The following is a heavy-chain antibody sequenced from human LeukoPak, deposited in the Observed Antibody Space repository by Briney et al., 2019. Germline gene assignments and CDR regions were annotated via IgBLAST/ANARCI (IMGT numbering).Heavy chain of an antibody. CDR3: ARGAQWELRGGPLQHLDY. Sequence: GASVKVSCKASGYTFTSYGISWVRQAPGQGLEWMGRIIPILGIANYAQKFQGRVTITADKSTSTAYMELSSLRSEDTAVYYCARGAQWELRGGPLQHLDYWGQGTLVTVSS. V-gene: IGHV1-69*04. D-gene: IGHD1-26*01. CDR1: GYTFTSYG. CDR2: IIPILGIA. J-gene: IGHJ4*02.